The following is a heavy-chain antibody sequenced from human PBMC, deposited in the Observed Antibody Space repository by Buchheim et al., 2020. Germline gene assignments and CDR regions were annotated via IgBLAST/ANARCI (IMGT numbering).Heavy chain of an antibody. D-gene: IGHD3-22*01. CDR2: IKQDGSEK. J-gene: IGHJ4*02. CDR1: GFTFSNYW. V-gene: IGHV3-7*01. Sequence: EVQLVESGGGLVQPGGSLRLSCAASGFTFSNYWMSWVRQAPGKGLEWVANIKQDGSEKYYVDSVKGRFTISRDHAKNSLYLQMNSLRAEDTAVYYCARDPTMIVVAYYFDYWGQGTL. CDR3: ARDPTMIVVAYYFDY.